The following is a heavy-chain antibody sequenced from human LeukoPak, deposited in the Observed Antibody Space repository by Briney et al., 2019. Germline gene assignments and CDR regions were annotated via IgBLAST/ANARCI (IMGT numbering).Heavy chain of an antibody. CDR3: ASDSRWGRFDY. V-gene: IGHV4-59*06. J-gene: IGHJ4*02. CDR1: GGSISSYY. D-gene: IGHD3-22*01. CDR2: IYCSGST. Sequence: PSETLSLTCTVSGGSISSYYWSWIRQHPGKGLEWIGYIYCSGSTYYNPSLKSRVTISVDTSKNQFSLKLSSVTAADTAVYYCASDSRWGRFDYWGQGTLVTVSS.